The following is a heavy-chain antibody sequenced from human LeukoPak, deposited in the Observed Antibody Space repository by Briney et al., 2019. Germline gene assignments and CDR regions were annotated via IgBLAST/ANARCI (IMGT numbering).Heavy chain of an antibody. D-gene: IGHD3-22*01. V-gene: IGHV1-2*02. Sequence: GASVKVSCKASGYTFTSYYLHWVRQAPGQGLEWMGWINPNSGGTNYAQKFQGRVTMTRDTSISTAYMELSRLRSDDTAVYYCARGLPYYYDSSGYDYWGQGTLVTVSS. CDR2: INPNSGGT. CDR3: ARGLPYYYDSSGYDY. J-gene: IGHJ4*02. CDR1: GYTFTSYY.